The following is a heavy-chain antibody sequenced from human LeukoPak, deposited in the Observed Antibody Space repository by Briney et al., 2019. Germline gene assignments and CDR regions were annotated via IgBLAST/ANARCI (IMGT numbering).Heavy chain of an antibody. D-gene: IGHD2-2*02. Sequence: SETLSLTCTVSGGSISSHYWSWIRQPPGKGLEWIGYIYYSGSTNYNPSLKSRVTISVDTSKNQFSLKLSSVTAADTAVYYCAGESPPLPYCSSTSCYTWFDPWGQGTLVTVSS. CDR2: IYYSGST. CDR1: GGSISSHY. CDR3: AGESPPLPYCSSTSCYTWFDP. V-gene: IGHV4-59*11. J-gene: IGHJ5*02.